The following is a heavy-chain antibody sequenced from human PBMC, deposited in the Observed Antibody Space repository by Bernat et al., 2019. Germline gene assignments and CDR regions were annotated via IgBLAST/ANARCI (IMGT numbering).Heavy chain of an antibody. V-gene: IGHV4-39*01. D-gene: IGHD6-25*01. J-gene: IGHJ6*03. CDR1: GDSISSNNYY. CDR3: ARHAATGGGYYSYYYMEV. CDR2: IYYSGST. Sequence: QLQLQESGPGLVKPSETLSLTCTVSGDSISSNNYYWGWIRQPPGKGLEWIGSIYYSGSTFSDPSLKSRVTISVDTSKNQFSLRLSSVTAADSAVYYCARHAATGGGYYSYYYMEVWGRGTTVAVSS.